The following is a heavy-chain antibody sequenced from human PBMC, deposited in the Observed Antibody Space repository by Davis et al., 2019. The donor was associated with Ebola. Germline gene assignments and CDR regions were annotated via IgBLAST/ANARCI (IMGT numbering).Heavy chain of an antibody. J-gene: IGHJ4*02. CDR3: ARAENYYDSSGYIVYFDY. Sequence: PSETLSLTCAVYGESLSGYLWTWVRQAPGKGLEWVSSISSSSSYIYYADSVKGRFTISRDNAKNSLYLQMNSLRAEDTAVYYCARAENYYDSSGYIVYFDYWGQGTLVTVSS. CDR1: GESLSGYL. V-gene: IGHV3-21*01. D-gene: IGHD3-22*01. CDR2: ISSSSSYI.